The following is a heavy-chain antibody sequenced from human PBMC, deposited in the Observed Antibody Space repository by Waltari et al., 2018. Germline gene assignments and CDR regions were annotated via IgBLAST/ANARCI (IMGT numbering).Heavy chain of an antibody. V-gene: IGHV3-7*01. D-gene: IGHD1-26*01. CDR2: INQNGRGE. Sequence: EVQVVESGGGFVQPGGSLRLSCAASGFTFSNHWMSWVRQAPGKGQEGVANINQNGRGELYVDSVKGRFTISRDNAKNSLYLQLNSLRAEDTAVYYCARGSLVWDGVDHWGQGTLVTVSS. CDR3: ARGSLVWDGVDH. J-gene: IGHJ4*02. CDR1: GFTFSNHW.